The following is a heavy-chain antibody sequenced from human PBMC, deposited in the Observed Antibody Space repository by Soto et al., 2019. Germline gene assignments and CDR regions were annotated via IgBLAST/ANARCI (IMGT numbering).Heavy chain of an antibody. Sequence: QVQLVESGGGAVQPGASLRLSCVASGFDFTYYAMHWVRQAPGKGLESVAVMSSDGSKIHHTDSVKGRFTISRDNSKHTLYLQMNSLRKEDTAVYFCAKDEGVSGTLGLFAYWGQGTLVSASS. J-gene: IGHJ4*02. CDR2: MSSDGSKI. V-gene: IGHV3-30*18. CDR1: GFDFTYYA. CDR3: AKDEGVSGTLGLFAY. D-gene: IGHD3-10*01.